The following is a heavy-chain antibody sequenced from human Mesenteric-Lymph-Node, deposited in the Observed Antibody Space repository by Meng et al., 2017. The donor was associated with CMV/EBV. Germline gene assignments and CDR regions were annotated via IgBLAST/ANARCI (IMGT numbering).Heavy chain of an antibody. CDR1: GFSFSSYS. J-gene: IGHJ4*02. Sequence: GESLKISCAVSGFSFSSYSFNWVRQAPGKGLEWVSAISESTTYTYYADSVKGRFTISRDNAKNSLYLHMNSLRAEDTAVYYCARDGYSGYDFDFWVQGTLVTVSS. V-gene: IGHV3-21*01. CDR3: ARDGYSGYDFDF. D-gene: IGHD5-12*01. CDR2: ISESTTYT.